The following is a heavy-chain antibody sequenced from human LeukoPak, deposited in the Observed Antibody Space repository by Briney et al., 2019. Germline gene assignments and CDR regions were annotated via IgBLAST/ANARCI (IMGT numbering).Heavy chain of an antibody. D-gene: IGHD6-13*01. CDR3: ARGYSSSWYFNWFDH. CDR1: GYSISSGYF. J-gene: IGHJ5*02. V-gene: IGHV4-38-2*02. CDR2: IYHSGTT. Sequence: PSETLSLTCTVSGYSISSGYFWGWIRPPPGKGLEWIGSIYHSGTTYYNPSLKSRVTISVDTSKNQFSLKLTSVTAADTAVYYCARGYSSSWYFNWFDHWGQGTLVTVSS.